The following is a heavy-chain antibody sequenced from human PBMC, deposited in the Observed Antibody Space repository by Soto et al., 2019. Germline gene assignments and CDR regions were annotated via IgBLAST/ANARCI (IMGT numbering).Heavy chain of an antibody. V-gene: IGHV1-24*01. Sequence: GASVKVSCKVSGYTLTELSMHWVRQAPGKGLEWMGGFDPEDGETIYAQKFQGRVTMTEDTSTDTAYMELSSLRSEDTAVYYCARAVGRDGSSWYRGAYDYWGQGALVTVSS. CDR3: ARAVGRDGSSWYRGAYDY. CDR1: GYTLTELS. D-gene: IGHD6-13*01. J-gene: IGHJ4*02. CDR2: FDPEDGET.